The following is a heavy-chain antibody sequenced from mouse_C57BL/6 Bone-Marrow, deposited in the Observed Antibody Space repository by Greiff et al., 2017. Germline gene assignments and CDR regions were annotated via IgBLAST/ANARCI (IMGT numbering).Heavy chain of an antibody. CDR1: GYTFTSYG. CDR2: IYPRSGNT. Sequence: QVQLKESGAELARPGASVKLSCKASGYTFTSYGISWVKQRTGQGLEWIGEIYPRSGNTYYNEKFKGKATLTADKSSSTAYMELRSLTSEDSAVYFCARYEWLLLDYWGQGITLTVSS. D-gene: IGHD2-3*01. CDR3: ARYEWLLLDY. V-gene: IGHV1-81*01. J-gene: IGHJ2*01.